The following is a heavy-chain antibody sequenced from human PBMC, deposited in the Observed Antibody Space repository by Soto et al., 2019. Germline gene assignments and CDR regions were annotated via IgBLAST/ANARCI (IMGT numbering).Heavy chain of an antibody. D-gene: IGHD4-17*01. V-gene: IGHV3-21*01. Sequence: GGSLRLSCAASGFTFSSYSMNWVRQAPGKGLEWVSSISSSSSYIYYADSVKGRFTISRDNAKNSLYLQMNSLRAEDTAVYYCATFDYGDLVPPYYFDYWGQGTLVTVSS. J-gene: IGHJ4*02. CDR1: GFTFSSYS. CDR2: ISSSSSYI. CDR3: ATFDYGDLVPPYYFDY.